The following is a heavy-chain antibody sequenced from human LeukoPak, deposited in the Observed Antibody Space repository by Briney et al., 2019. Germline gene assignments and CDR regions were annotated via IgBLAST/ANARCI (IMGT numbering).Heavy chain of an antibody. Sequence: AASVKVSCKASGYTFTSYGISWVRQAPGQGLEWMGWINPNSGPTYAQKFQGRVTMTRDTSISTAYMELSRLTSDDTAVYYCAKNYHYAMEVWGQGTTVTVSS. CDR2: INPNSGP. J-gene: IGHJ6*02. CDR1: GYTFTSYG. V-gene: IGHV1-2*02. CDR3: AKNYHYAMEV.